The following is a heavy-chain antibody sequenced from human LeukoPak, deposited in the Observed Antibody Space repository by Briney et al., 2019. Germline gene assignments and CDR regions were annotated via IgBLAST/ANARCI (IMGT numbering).Heavy chain of an antibody. CDR1: GYTFTGYY. D-gene: IGHD3-10*01. J-gene: IGHJ4*02. CDR2: INPNSGGT. CDR3: ARELEYYYGSGSFDY. V-gene: IGHV1-2*02. Sequence: ASVKVSCKASGYTFTGYYMHWVRQAPGQGLEWMGWINPNSGGTNYAQKFQGRVTMTRDTSISTAYMELSRLRSDDTAAYYCARELEYYYGSGSFDYWGQGTLVTVSS.